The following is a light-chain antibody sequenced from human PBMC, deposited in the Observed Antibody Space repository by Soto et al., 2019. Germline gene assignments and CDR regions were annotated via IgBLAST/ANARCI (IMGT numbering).Light chain of an antibody. J-gene: IGKJ1*01. CDR3: QQYTGAPLT. CDR1: QSVSNNY. CDR2: GAS. Sequence: EIVLTQSPGTLSLSPGERATLSCRASQSVSNNYLAWYQQKPGQAPRLLIYGASNRATGIPDRFSGSGSGTDFTLTISRLEPEDFAVYYCQQYTGAPLTFGQGTKVDIK. V-gene: IGKV3-20*01.